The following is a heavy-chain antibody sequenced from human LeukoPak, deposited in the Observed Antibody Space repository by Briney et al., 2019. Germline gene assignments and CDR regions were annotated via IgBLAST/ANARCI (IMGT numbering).Heavy chain of an antibody. CDR2: FDPEDGET. D-gene: IGHD6-6*01. J-gene: IGHJ3*02. Sequence: ASVKVSCKVSGYTLTELSMHWVRQAPGKGLEWMGGFDPEDGETIYAQKFQGRVAMTEDTSTDTAYMELSSLRSEDTAVYYCATDRSIAAPGTFDIWGQGTMVTVSS. V-gene: IGHV1-24*01. CDR3: ATDRSIAAPGTFDI. CDR1: GYTLTELS.